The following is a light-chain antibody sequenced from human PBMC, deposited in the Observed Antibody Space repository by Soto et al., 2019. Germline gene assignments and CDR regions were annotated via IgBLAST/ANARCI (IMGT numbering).Light chain of an antibody. CDR1: SSNIGSNT. Sequence: QSVLTQPPSASGTPGQRVTISCSGSSSNIGSNTVNWYQQLPGPAPKLLIYSNNQRPSGVPDRFSVSKSGTSASLAISGLQSEDEADYYCAAWDDSRNGVVFGGGTKLTVL. V-gene: IGLV1-44*01. CDR2: SNN. J-gene: IGLJ2*01. CDR3: AAWDDSRNGVV.